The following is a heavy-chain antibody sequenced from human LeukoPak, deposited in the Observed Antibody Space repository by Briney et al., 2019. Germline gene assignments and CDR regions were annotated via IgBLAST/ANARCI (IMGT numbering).Heavy chain of an antibody. Sequence: PGGSLRLSCAASGFTFQDYAMPWVRQAPEKGLEWVSLISWDGVSTYYADSVKGRFTISRDNSKNSLYLHMNSLRGEDSAFYYCAKAKGSTSTHYFDYWGQGALVTVSS. V-gene: IGHV3-43D*03. CDR3: AKAKGSTSTHYFDY. J-gene: IGHJ4*02. CDR2: ISWDGVST. CDR1: GFTFQDYA. D-gene: IGHD1-26*01.